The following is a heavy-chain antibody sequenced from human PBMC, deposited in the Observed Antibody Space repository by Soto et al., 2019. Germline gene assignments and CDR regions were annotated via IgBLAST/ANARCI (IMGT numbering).Heavy chain of an antibody. CDR3: ARGQGDYVMPDAFDI. J-gene: IGHJ3*02. CDR2: MNPNSGNT. V-gene: IGHV1-8*01. D-gene: IGHD4-17*01. Sequence: ASVKVSCKASGYTFPSYDINWVRQATGQGLEWMGWMNPNSGNTGYAQKFQGRVTMTRNTSISTAYMELSSLRSEDTAVYYCARGQGDYVMPDAFDIWGQGTMVTVSS. CDR1: GYTFPSYD.